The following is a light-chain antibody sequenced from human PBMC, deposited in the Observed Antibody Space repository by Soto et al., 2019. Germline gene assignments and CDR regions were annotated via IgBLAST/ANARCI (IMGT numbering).Light chain of an antibody. V-gene: IGLV4-60*02. Sequence: QPVLTQSSSASASLGSSVKLTCTLSSGHVSYIVAWHQQQPGKAPRYLVKLEGTGKYNKGRGVPDRFSGSSSGADRYLTISNLQFDDEAHYYCETWANNIWGFGGGTKLTVL. CDR2: LEGTGKY. J-gene: IGLJ3*02. CDR3: ETWANNIWG. CDR1: SGHVSYI.